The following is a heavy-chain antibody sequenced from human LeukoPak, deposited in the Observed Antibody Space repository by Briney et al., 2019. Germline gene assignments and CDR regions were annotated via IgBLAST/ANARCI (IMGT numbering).Heavy chain of an antibody. J-gene: IGHJ4*02. CDR3: ARGRYYYDRSLRHRDPYYFDY. CDR2: INHSGST. Sequence: SETLSLTCAVYGVSFSGYYWSWIRQPPGKGLEWIGEINHSGSTNYNPSLKSRVAISVDTSKNQFSLKLSSVTAADTAVYYCARGRYYYDRSLRHRDPYYFDYWGQGTLVTVSS. CDR1: GVSFSGYY. D-gene: IGHD3-22*01. V-gene: IGHV4-34*01.